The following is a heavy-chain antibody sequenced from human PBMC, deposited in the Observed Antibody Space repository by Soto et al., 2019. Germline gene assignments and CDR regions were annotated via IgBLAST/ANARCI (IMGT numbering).Heavy chain of an antibody. CDR1: GFTFTSSA. CDR3: AADKWELPYYFDY. D-gene: IGHD1-26*01. J-gene: IGHJ4*02. Sequence: SVKVSCKASGFTFTSSAVQWVRQARGQRLEWIGWIVVGSGNTNYAQKFQERVTITRDMSTSTAYMELSSLRSEDTAVYYCAADKWELPYYFDYWGQGTLVTVSS. CDR2: IVVGSGNT. V-gene: IGHV1-58*01.